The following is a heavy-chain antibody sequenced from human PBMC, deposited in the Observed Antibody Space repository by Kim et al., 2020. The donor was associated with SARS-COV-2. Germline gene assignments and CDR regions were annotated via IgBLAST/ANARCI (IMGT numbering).Heavy chain of an antibody. CDR1: GFTFSSYW. J-gene: IGHJ6*02. CDR3: ARVGRGRWLQLRGDYGMDV. CDR2: IKQDGSEK. D-gene: IGHD1-1*01. V-gene: IGHV3-7*01. Sequence: GGSLRLSCAASGFTFSSYWMSWVRQAPGKGLEWVANIKQDGSEKYYVDSVKGRFTISRDNAKNSLYLQMNSLRAEDTAVYYCARVGRGRWLQLRGDYGMDVWGQGTTVTVSS.